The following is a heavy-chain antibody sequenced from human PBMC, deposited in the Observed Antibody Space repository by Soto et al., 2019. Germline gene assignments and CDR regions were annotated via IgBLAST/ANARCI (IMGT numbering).Heavy chain of an antibody. V-gene: IGHV1-8*01. CDR1: GYTFTSYD. CDR3: ARRPGGRYFEY. Sequence: QVQLVQSGAEVKNPWASLKVSCKASGYTFTSYDINWVRQATGQGLEWMGWLNPNSGNTGYEQKFQGRVTLARNTSLGTAYIELRSLRSEGTAVYSCARRPGGRYFEYLRQATLLTVSS. CDR2: LNPNSGNT. J-gene: IGHJ4*02.